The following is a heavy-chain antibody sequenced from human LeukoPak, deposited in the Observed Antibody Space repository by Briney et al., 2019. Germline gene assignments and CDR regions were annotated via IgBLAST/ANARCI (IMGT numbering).Heavy chain of an antibody. Sequence: VASVKVSCKASGYTFTSYYMHWVRQAPGQGLEWMGIINPSGGSTSYAQKFQGRVTMTRDTSTSTVYMELSSLRSEDTAVYYCARDPLGYCSSTSCYENWFDPWGQGTLVTVSS. D-gene: IGHD2-2*01. V-gene: IGHV1-46*01. CDR2: INPSGGST. J-gene: IGHJ5*02. CDR1: GYTFTSYY. CDR3: ARDPLGYCSSTSCYENWFDP.